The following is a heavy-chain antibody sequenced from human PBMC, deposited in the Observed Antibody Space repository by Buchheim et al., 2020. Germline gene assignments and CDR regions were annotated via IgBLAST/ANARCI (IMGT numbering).Heavy chain of an antibody. D-gene: IGHD3-10*01. Sequence: QVQLVQSGAEVKKPGASVKVSCKASGYTFTSYDINWVRQATGQGLEWMGGIIPIFGTANYAQKFQGRVTITADKSTSTAYMELSSLRSEDTAVYYCATRITMVRGVIGYYGMDVWGQGTT. CDR3: ATRITMVRGVIGYYGMDV. CDR2: IIPIFGTA. CDR1: GYTFTSYD. V-gene: IGHV1-69*06. J-gene: IGHJ6*02.